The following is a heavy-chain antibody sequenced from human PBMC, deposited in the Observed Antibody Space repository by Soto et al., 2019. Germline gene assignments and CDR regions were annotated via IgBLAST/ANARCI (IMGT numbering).Heavy chain of an antibody. CDR1: GGTFSSCS. CDR3: ARDRREYSSSSDAFDI. CDR2: IIPIFGTA. J-gene: IGHJ3*02. D-gene: IGHD6-6*01. Sequence: SVKVSCKSAGGTFSSCSISWGRRAPGQGLEWMGGIIPIFGTANYAQKFQGRVTITADKSTSTAYMELSSLRSEDTAVYYCARDRREYSSSSDAFDIWGQGTMVTVSS. V-gene: IGHV1-69*06.